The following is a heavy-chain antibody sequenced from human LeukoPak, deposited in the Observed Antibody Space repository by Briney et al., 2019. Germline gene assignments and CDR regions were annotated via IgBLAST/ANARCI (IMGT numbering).Heavy chain of an antibody. CDR2: INHSGST. Sequence: PSETLSLTCAVYGRSFSGYYWSWIRQPPGKGLEWIGEINHSGSTNYNPSLKSRVTISVDTFKNQFSLKLSSVTAADTAVYYCARGLKSGYSYGRPFDYWGQGTLVTVSS. J-gene: IGHJ4*02. V-gene: IGHV4-34*01. CDR1: GRSFSGYY. D-gene: IGHD5-18*01. CDR3: ARGLKSGYSYGRPFDY.